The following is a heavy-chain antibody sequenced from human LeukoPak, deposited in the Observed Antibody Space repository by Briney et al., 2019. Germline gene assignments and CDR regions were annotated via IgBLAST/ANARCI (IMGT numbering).Heavy chain of an antibody. V-gene: IGHV3-53*01. CDR3: ARGLAVAGPLDY. J-gene: IGHJ4*02. CDR1: GFTVSSND. D-gene: IGHD6-19*01. CDR2: IYSGGRT. Sequence: GGSLRLSCAASGFTVSSNDMSWVRQAPGKGLEWVSVIYSGGRTFYADSVKGRFTISRDNSKNTLYLQMNSLRAENTAVYYCARGLAVAGPLDYWGQGTLVTVSS.